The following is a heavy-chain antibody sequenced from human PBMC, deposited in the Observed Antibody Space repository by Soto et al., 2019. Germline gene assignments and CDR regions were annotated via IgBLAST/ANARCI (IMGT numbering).Heavy chain of an antibody. D-gene: IGHD4-4*01. CDR1: GGSIISGGYY. J-gene: IGHJ6*02. CDR2: IYYSGST. Sequence: PSETLCLTCTVSGGSIISGGYYWSWIRQHPGKGLEWIGYIYYSGSTYYNPSLKSRVTISVDTSKNQFSLKLSPVTAADTAVYYCARDMALPDDYSNYAGAPPRDYYYYGMDVWGQGTTVTVS. CDR3: ARDMALPDDYSNYAGAPPRDYYYYGMDV. V-gene: IGHV4-31*03.